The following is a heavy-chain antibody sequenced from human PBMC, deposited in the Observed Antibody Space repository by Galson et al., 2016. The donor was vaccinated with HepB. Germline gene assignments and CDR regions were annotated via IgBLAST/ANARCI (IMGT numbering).Heavy chain of an antibody. V-gene: IGHV1-69*10. D-gene: IGHD6-25*01. J-gene: IGHJ1*01. CDR2: IIPILGIA. CDR1: GGTFNSYA. CDR3: ARNLHSRGYSSSEYFHY. Sequence: SVKVSCKASGGTFNSYAISWVRQAPGQGLEWMGGIIPILGIASYAQKFQGRVTITADTSTTTAYMDLSSLKSDDTAVYYCARNLHSRGYSSSEYFHYWGQGTLVTVSS.